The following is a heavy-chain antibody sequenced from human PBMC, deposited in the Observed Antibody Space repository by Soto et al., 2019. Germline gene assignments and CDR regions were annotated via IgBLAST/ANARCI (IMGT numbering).Heavy chain of an antibody. CDR2: ISHDGSNK. Sequence: ESGGGVVQPGRSLRLSCAASGFTFSTYAMHWVRQAPGKGLEWVAVISHDGSNKYYADSVKGRFTISRDISKNTLYLQMNSLRGEDTSVYYCARDGYGDYVVDYWGQGTLVTVSS. V-gene: IGHV3-30-3*01. CDR3: ARDGYGDYVVDY. CDR1: GFTFSTYA. J-gene: IGHJ4*02. D-gene: IGHD4-17*01.